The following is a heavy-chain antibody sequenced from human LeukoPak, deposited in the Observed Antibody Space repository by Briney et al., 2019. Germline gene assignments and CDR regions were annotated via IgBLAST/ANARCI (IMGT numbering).Heavy chain of an antibody. CDR2: ISYDGSNK. V-gene: IGHV3-30-3*01. CDR3: ARSEGDPLVYDY. J-gene: IGHJ4*02. CDR1: GFTFSSYA. Sequence: GGSLRLSCAASGFTFSSYAMHWVRQAPGKGLEWVAVISYDGSNKYHADSVKGRFTISRDNSKNTLYLQMNSLRAEDTAVYYCARSEGDPLVYDYWGQGTLVTVSS. D-gene: IGHD3-16*01.